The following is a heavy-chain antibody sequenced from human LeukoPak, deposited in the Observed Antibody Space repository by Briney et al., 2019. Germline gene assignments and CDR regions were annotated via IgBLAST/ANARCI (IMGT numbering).Heavy chain of an antibody. V-gene: IGHV1-18*01. D-gene: IGHD1-26*01. CDR2: ISAYNGNT. CDR1: GYTFTSYG. CDR3: ARVAGIVGATFHYFDY. J-gene: IGHJ4*02. Sequence: PWASVKVSCKASGYTFTSYGISWVRQAPGQGLEWMGWISAYNGNTNYAQKLQGRVTMTTDTSTSTAYMELRSLRSDDTAVYYCARVAGIVGATFHYFDYWGQGTLVTVSS.